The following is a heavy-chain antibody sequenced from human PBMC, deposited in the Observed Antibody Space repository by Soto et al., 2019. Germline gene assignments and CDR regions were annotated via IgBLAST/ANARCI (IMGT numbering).Heavy chain of an antibody. CDR1: GYSITNNG. Sequence: GGSLRLSCAASGYSITNNGMHWVRQAPGKGLEWVALIWAHGTDQYYADSVKGRFTVSRDTSTNTVYLQMNSLRSVYTARYYCGKDISSGRIDYWGQGTLVTVSS. D-gene: IGHD1-1*01. V-gene: IGHV3-33*06. J-gene: IGHJ4*02. CDR3: GKDISSGRIDY. CDR2: IWAHGTDQ.